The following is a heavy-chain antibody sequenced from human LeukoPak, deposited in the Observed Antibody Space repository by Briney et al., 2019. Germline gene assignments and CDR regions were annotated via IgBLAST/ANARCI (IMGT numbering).Heavy chain of an antibody. J-gene: IGHJ6*02. Sequence: GASVKVSCKASGYTFPSYGISWVRQAPGQGLEWVAWISAYNSNKNSAEKFQGRVTMTIDTSTSTAYMELRSLKSDDTAVYYCVRHIRPAGPWDGMDVWGQGTTVIVSS. CDR3: VRHIRPAGPWDGMDV. CDR2: ISAYNSNK. V-gene: IGHV1-18*04. CDR1: GYTFPSYG. D-gene: IGHD1-26*01.